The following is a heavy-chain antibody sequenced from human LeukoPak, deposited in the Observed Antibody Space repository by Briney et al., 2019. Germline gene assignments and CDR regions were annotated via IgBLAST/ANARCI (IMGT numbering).Heavy chain of an antibody. CDR1: GFTVSSNY. CDR2: IYSGGST. D-gene: IGHD2-15*01. J-gene: IGHJ6*02. CDR3: ARDGYCSGGSCYNYYYYGMDV. V-gene: IGHV3-53*01. Sequence: GGSLRLSCAASGFTVSSNYMSWVRQAPGKGLEWVSVIYSGGSTYYADSVKGRFTISRDNSKNTLYLQTNSLRAEDTAVYYCARDGYCSGGSCYNYYYYGMDVWGQGTTVTVSS.